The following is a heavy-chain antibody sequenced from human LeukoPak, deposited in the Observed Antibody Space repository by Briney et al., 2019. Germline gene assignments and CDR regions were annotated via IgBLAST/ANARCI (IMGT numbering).Heavy chain of an antibody. J-gene: IGHJ6*03. D-gene: IGHD2-21*02. V-gene: IGHV3-23*01. CDR1: EFTFNNYA. CDR3: TKDLTDFHYYYTDV. CDR2: ITGSGGHT. Sequence: PGGSLRLSCEASEFTFNNYALAWVRQSPGKGLEWVSGITGSGGHTYYAHSVKGRFTISRDNSKNTLYLQMYSLRAEDTAVYYCTKDLTDFHYYYTDVWGKGTTVIVSS.